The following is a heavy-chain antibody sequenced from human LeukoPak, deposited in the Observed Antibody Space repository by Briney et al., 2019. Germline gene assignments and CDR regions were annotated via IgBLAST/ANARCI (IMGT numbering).Heavy chain of an antibody. V-gene: IGHV3-21*04. J-gene: IGHJ4*02. CDR1: GFTFNSYS. CDR3: AGSHYYDSSGYRI. D-gene: IGHD3-22*01. Sequence: GGSLRLSCAASGFTFNSYSMNWVRQAPGKGLEWVSSISSSSSYIYYADSVKGRFTISRDNAKNSLYLQMNSLRAEDTALYYCAGSHYYDSSGYRIWGQGTLVTVSS. CDR2: ISSSSSYI.